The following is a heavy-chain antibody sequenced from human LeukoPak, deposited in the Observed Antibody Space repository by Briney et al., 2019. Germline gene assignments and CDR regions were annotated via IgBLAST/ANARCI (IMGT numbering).Heavy chain of an antibody. CDR1: GDSVSSNSAA. D-gene: IGHD6-13*01. J-gene: IGHJ6*03. V-gene: IGHV6-1*01. CDR3: ARDRSAAGIPYYYYYYMDV. Sequence: SQTLSLTCAISGDSVSSNSAAWNWIRQSPSRGLEWLGRTYYRSKWYNDYAVSVKSRITINPDTSKNQFSLQLNSVTPEDTAVYYCARDRSAAGIPYYYYYYMDVWGKGTTVTVSS. CDR2: TYYRSKWYN.